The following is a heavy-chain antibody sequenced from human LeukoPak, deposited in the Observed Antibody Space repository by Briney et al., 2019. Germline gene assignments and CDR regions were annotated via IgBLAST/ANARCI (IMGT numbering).Heavy chain of an antibody. Sequence: GGSLRLSCAASGFTVSSNYMSWVRQAPGKGLEWVSVIYSGGSTYYADSVKGRFTISRDNSKNTLYLQMNSLGAEDTAVYYCARSPQYYYGSGSYLLYYFDYWGQGTLVTVSS. V-gene: IGHV3-53*01. J-gene: IGHJ4*02. CDR2: IYSGGST. CDR3: ARSPQYYYGSGSYLLYYFDY. D-gene: IGHD3-10*01. CDR1: GFTVSSNY.